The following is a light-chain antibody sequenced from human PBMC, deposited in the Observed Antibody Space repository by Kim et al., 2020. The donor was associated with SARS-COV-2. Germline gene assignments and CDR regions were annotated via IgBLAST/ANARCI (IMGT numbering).Light chain of an antibody. J-gene: IGLJ2*01. CDR3: QAWDSTTTV. V-gene: IGLV3-1*01. CDR1: RLGNKY. Sequence: SYELTQPTSVSVSPGQTASITCSGDRLGNKYVCWYQQKPGQSPVVVIYQDTQRPSGIPERFSGSNSGNTATLTISGTQAMDEADYYCQAWDSTTTVFGGG. CDR2: QDT.